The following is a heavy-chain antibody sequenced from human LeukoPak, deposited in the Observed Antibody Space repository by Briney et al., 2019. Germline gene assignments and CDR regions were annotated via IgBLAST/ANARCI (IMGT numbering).Heavy chain of an antibody. CDR3: AKNVNRDCSGGSCSGAFDI. CDR2: ISGSGGTI. D-gene: IGHD2-15*01. J-gene: IGHJ3*02. CDR1: DFTFSRYA. Sequence: GGSLRLSCAASDFTFSRYAMTWVRQAPGKGLEWVSDISGSGGTIYYGDSVKGRFTISRDNSRNTMSLQMNSLRVEDTAVYYCAKNVNRDCSGGSCSGAFDIWGQRTMVTVSS. V-gene: IGHV3-23*01.